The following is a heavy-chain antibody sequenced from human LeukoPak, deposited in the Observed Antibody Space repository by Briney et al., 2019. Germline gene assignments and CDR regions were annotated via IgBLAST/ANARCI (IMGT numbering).Heavy chain of an antibody. D-gene: IGHD1-1*01. CDR3: ARNWHFHDQTDY. CDR1: GXSFSGYY. CDR2: INHYGTT. Sequence: SETLSLTWAVYGXSFSGYYRSWIRQSPGQGLEWIGQINHYGTTNYNPSLKSRVTISVDTSKNEFSLKVTSVTAADTAVYYCARNWHFHDQTDYWGQGTLVTVSS. J-gene: IGHJ4*02. V-gene: IGHV4-34*01.